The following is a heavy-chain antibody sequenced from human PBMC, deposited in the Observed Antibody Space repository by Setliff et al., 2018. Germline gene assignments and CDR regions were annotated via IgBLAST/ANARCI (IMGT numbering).Heavy chain of an antibody. V-gene: IGHV4-34*11. CDR1: GGSFSGYY. CDR2: IYYSGST. D-gene: IGHD3-3*01. Sequence: SETLSLTCAVYGGSFSGYYWSWIRQPPGKGLEWIGSIYYSGSTNYNPSLKSRVTISVDTSKNQFSLKLSSVTAADTAVYYCAREGYYNFWSGFMDVWGQGTTVTVSS. J-gene: IGHJ6*02. CDR3: AREGYYNFWSGFMDV.